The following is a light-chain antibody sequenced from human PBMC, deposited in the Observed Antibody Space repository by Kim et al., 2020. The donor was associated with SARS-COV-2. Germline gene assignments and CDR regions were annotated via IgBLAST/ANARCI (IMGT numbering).Light chain of an antibody. CDR1: SSNIGNNY. CDR2: RNN. V-gene: IGLV1-47*01. CDR3: AAWDDSLSGVV. J-gene: IGLJ2*01. Sequence: ELTQPPSASGTPGQRVTISCSGGSSNIGNNYVYWYQQFPGTAPKLLIHRNNQRHSGAPDRFSGSKSGTSASLTISGLRSEDEADYHCAAWDDSLSGVVFGGGTQLTVL.